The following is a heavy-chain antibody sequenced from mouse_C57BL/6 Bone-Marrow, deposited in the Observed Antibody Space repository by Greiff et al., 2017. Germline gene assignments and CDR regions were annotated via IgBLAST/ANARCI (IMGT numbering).Heavy chain of an antibody. CDR1: GYTFTSYT. V-gene: IGHV1-4*01. J-gene: IGHJ3*01. CDR2: INPSSGST. Sequence: VQLKQSGAELARPGASVKMSCKASGYTFTSYTMHWVKQRPGQGLEWIGYINPSSGSTKYNQKFKDKATLTADKSSSTAYMQLSSLTSEDSAVYYCARHGGFAYWGQGTLVTVSA. CDR3: ARHGGFAY.